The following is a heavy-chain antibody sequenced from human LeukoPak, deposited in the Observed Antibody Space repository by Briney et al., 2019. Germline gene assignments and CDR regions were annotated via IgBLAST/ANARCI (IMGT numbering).Heavy chain of an antibody. V-gene: IGHV1-69*05. CDR2: IIPIFGTA. CDR1: GGTFSSYA. D-gene: IGHD3-10*01. Sequence: SVKVSCKASGGTFSSYAISWVRQAPGQGLEWVGGIIPIFGTANYAQKFQGRVTITTDESTSTAYMELSSLRSEDTAVYYCARGSYYYGSGSYYYYYYYYMDVWGKGTTVTVFS. CDR3: ARGSYYYGSGSYYYYYYYYMDV. J-gene: IGHJ6*03.